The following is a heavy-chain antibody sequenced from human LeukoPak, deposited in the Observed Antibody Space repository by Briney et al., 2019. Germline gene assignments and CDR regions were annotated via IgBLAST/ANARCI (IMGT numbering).Heavy chain of an antibody. J-gene: IGHJ3*02. Sequence: PGGSLRLSCAASGFTFSSYWMHWVRQAPGKGLVWVSRINGDGSSTTYADSVKGRFTISRDNAKNTLYLQMNSLRAEDTAVYYCARVVAVAAIGAFDIWGQGTMVTVSS. CDR1: GFTFSSYW. D-gene: IGHD6-19*01. CDR3: ARVVAVAAIGAFDI. V-gene: IGHV3-74*01. CDR2: INGDGSST.